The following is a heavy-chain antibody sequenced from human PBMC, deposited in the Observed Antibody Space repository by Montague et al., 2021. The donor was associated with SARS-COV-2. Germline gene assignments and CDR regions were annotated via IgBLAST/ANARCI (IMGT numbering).Heavy chain of an antibody. CDR3: ARDYHYDILTGYYSS. V-gene: IGHV3-21*01. CDR1: GFTFSSYS. J-gene: IGHJ5*02. Sequence: SLRLSCAASGFTFSSYSMNWVRQAPGKGLEWVSSISSSRSYIYYADSVKGRFTISRDNAKNSLYLQMNSLRAEDTAVYYCARDYHYDILTGYYSSWGQGTLVTVSS. D-gene: IGHD3-9*01. CDR2: ISSSRSYI.